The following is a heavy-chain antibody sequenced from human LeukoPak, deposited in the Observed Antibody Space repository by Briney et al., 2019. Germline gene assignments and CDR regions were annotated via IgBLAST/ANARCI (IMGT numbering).Heavy chain of an antibody. CDR3: ARRGSYDSSGYYLDY. CDR1: GGSFSGYY. J-gene: IGHJ4*02. V-gene: IGHV4-34*01. D-gene: IGHD3-22*01. Sequence: SETLSLTCAVYGGSFSGYYWSWIRQPPGKGLEWIGEINHSGSTNYNPSLKSRVTISVDTSKNQFSLKLSSVTAADTAVYYCARRGSYDSSGYYLDYWGQGTLVTVSS. CDR2: INHSGST.